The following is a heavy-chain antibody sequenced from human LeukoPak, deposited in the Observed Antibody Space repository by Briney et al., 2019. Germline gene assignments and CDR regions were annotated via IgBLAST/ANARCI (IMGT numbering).Heavy chain of an antibody. D-gene: IGHD3-22*01. CDR1: GFTFSSYG. V-gene: IGHV3-30*18. CDR3: AKDYGSFNYYDSSGEPVDY. CDR2: ISYDGSNK. J-gene: IGHJ4*02. Sequence: GGSLRLSCAASGFTFSSYGMHWVRQAPGKGLEWVAVISYDGSNKYYADSVKGRFTISRDNSKNTLYLQMNSLRAEDTAVYYCAKDYGSFNYYDSSGEPVDYWGQGTLVTVSS.